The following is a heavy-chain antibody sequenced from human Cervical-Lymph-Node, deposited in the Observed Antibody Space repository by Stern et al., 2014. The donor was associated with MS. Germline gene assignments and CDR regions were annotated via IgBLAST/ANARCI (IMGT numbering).Heavy chain of an antibody. CDR2: FSNTGGT. CDR1: GGAFTSGTYY. D-gene: IGHD3-9*01. Sequence: QLQLQESGPGLVKPSQTLPLTCTVSGGAFTSGTYYWRWIRQPAGKGLERVGHFSNTGGTHYNPSLKSRVILSVHTSKNQSSLPLNSVTAADTAVYYCAAHYYDVLTGYYNLDHWGQGTLVTVSS. CDR3: AAHYYDVLTGYYNLDH. V-gene: IGHV4-61*02. J-gene: IGHJ4*02.